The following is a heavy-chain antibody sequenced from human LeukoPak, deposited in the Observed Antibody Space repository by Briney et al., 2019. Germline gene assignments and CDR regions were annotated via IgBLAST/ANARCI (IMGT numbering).Heavy chain of an antibody. V-gene: IGHV1-3*01. D-gene: IGHD3-10*01. CDR1: GYTFTSYA. CDR2: INAGNGNT. Sequence: ASVKVSCKASGYTFTSYAMHWVRQAPGQRFEWMGWINAGNGNTKYSQKFQGRVTITRDTSASTAYMELSSLRSEDTAVYYCARVTMVRGVIRAFDIWGQGTMVTVSS. J-gene: IGHJ3*02. CDR3: ARVTMVRGVIRAFDI.